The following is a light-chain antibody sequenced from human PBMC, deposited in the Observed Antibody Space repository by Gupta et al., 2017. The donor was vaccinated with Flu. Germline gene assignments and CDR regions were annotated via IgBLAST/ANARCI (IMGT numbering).Light chain of an antibody. CDR3: TSFTTDTDPWV. CDR1: SSDIGSYNY. V-gene: IGLV2-14*03. Sequence: SSDIGSYNYVCWYQQHPGKAPRLIIYDVTLRPSGVSHRFSGSKSGNTASLTISGLQAEDEADYYCTSFTTDTDPWVFGGGTKLTVL. CDR2: DVT. J-gene: IGLJ3*02.